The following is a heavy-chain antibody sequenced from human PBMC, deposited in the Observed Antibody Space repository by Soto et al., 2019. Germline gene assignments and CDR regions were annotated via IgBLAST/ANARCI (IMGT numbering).Heavy chain of an antibody. J-gene: IGHJ5*02. CDR1: GGTFSSYT. CDR3: AHTQQWLVGSIFGFDP. Sequence: QVQLVQSGAEVKKPGSSVKVACKASGGTFSSYTIIWVRQAPGQGLEWMGRIIPILGIAGYAQKFQGRVTITADKSTSTAYMERSSLRSEETAVYYCAHTQQWLVGSIFGFDPWGQGPLVTVSS. V-gene: IGHV1-69*02. CDR2: IIPILGIA. D-gene: IGHD6-19*01.